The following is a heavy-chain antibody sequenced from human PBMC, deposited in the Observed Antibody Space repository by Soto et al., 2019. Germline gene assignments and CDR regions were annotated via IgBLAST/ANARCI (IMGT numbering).Heavy chain of an antibody. V-gene: IGHV4-31*03. CDR1: NGSISTNGHY. J-gene: IGHJ4*02. CDR2: FYYTGNS. Sequence: QVQLQESGPELVKSSQTLSLTCTVSNGSISTNGHYWTWIRQRPGKGLEWIAYFYYTGNSYYNPSLKSRLTISIDTSKNQFSLTLRSVTAADTAVYYCAREQWGFDSWGQGTLVTVSS. CDR3: AREQWGFDS. D-gene: IGHD6-19*01.